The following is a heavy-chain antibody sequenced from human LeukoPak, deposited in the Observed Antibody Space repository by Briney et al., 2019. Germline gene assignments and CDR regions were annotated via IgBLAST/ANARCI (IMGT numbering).Heavy chain of an antibody. Sequence: SETLSLTCTVSGGSISSSSYYWGWLRQPPGKGLEWIGSIYYSGSTYYNPSLKSRVTISVDTSKNQFSLKLSSVTAADTAVYYCATTAPRHSSSSLWWSRGTLVTVSS. CDR3: ATTAPRHSSSSLW. CDR1: GGSISSSSYY. CDR2: IYYSGST. J-gene: IGHJ4*02. D-gene: IGHD6-6*01. V-gene: IGHV4-39*01.